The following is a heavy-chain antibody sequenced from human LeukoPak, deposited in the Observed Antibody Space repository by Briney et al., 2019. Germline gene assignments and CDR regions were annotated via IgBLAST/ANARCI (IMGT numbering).Heavy chain of an antibody. Sequence: SQTLSLTCTVSGGSISSGGYYWSWIRQHPGKGLEWIGYIYYSGSTYYNPSLKSRVTISVDTSKNQFSLKLSSVTAADTAVYYCARALTVDYYDIAFDYWGQGTLVTVSS. D-gene: IGHD3-22*01. CDR3: ARALTVDYYDIAFDY. CDR2: IYYSGST. J-gene: IGHJ4*02. CDR1: GGSISSGGYY. V-gene: IGHV4-31*03.